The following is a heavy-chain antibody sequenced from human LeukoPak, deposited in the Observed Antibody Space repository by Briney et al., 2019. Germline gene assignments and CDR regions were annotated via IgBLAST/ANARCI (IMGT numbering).Heavy chain of an antibody. Sequence: DSVKGRFTISRDNSKNTMYLQINSLRAEDTAVYYCARHGSAYSSPTRTFDYWGQGTLVAVSS. V-gene: IGHV3-30*07. CDR3: ARHGSAYSSPTRTFDY. J-gene: IGHJ4*02. D-gene: IGHD3-22*01.